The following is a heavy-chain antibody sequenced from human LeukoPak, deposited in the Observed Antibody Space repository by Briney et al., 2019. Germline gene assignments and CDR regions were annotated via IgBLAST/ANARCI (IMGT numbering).Heavy chain of an antibody. Sequence: GASVKVSCKASGYTFTSYDINWVRQATGQGLEWMGWISAYNGNTNYAQKLQGRVTMTTDTSTSTAYMELRSLRSDDAAVYYCARDGRYSSAFQRPDYWGQGTLVTVSS. V-gene: IGHV1-18*01. CDR1: GYTFTSYD. CDR3: ARDGRYSSAFQRPDY. D-gene: IGHD6-19*01. J-gene: IGHJ4*02. CDR2: ISAYNGNT.